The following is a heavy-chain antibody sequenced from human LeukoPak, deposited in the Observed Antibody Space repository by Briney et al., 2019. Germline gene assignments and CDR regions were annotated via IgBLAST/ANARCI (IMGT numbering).Heavy chain of an antibody. J-gene: IGHJ4*02. Sequence: ASVKVSCKASGYTFTGYYMHWVRQAPGQGLEWMGWINPNSGGTNYAQKFQGRVTMTRDTSISTAYMELSRLRSDDMAVYYCERRRGYSGYVFDYWGQGTLVTVSS. CDR2: INPNSGGT. V-gene: IGHV1-2*02. D-gene: IGHD5-12*01. CDR3: ERRRGYSGYVFDY. CDR1: GYTFTGYY.